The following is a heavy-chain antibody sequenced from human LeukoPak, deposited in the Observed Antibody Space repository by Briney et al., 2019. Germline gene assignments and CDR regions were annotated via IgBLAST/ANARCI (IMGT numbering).Heavy chain of an antibody. CDR2: ISAYNGNT. J-gene: IGHJ4*02. CDR3: ARDWGGDYYDSSGYPDY. D-gene: IGHD3-22*01. CDR1: GYTFTSYG. V-gene: IGHV1-18*01. Sequence: GASVKVSCKASGYTFTSYGISWVRQAPGQGLEWMGWISAYNGNTNYAQKLQGRVTMTTDTSTSTAYMELRSLRSDDTAVYYCARDWGGDYYDSSGYPDYWGQGTLVTVPS.